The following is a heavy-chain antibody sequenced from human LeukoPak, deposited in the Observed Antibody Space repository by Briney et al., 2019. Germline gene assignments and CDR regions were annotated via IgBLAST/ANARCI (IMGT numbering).Heavy chain of an antibody. Sequence: GGSLRLSCAASGFTFSSHDMHWVRQAPGKGLEWVAIISYDGGKKDYADSVKGRFTISRDNSKNTLYLQMNSLRAEDTAVYYCARDKVVGPTIFDYWGQGTLVTVSS. D-gene: IGHD1-26*01. CDR3: ARDKVVGPTIFDY. V-gene: IGHV3-30*03. J-gene: IGHJ4*02. CDR2: ISYDGGKK. CDR1: GFTFSSHD.